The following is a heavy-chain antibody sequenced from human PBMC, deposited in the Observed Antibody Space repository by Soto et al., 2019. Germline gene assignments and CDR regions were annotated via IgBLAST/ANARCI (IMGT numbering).Heavy chain of an antibody. J-gene: IGHJ6*02. D-gene: IGHD2-21*02. CDR3: ARDLWGYCGTDCYPLDV. V-gene: IGHV4-39*07. CDR1: GGSISSSSYY. Sequence: SETLSLTCTVSGGSISSSSYYWGWIRQPPGKGLEWIGSIYYSGSTYYNPSLKSRVTISVDTSKNQFSLKLNSVTAADTAVYYCARDLWGYCGTDCYPLDVWGQGPTVT. CDR2: IYYSGST.